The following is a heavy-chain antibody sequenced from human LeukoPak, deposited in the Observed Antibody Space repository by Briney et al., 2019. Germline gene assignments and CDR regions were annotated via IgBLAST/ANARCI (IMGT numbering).Heavy chain of an antibody. CDR1: GGSISSYY. Sequence: SETLSPTCTVSGGSISSYYWSWIRQPAGKGLEWIGRIYTSGSTNYNPSLKSRVTMSVDTSKNQFSLKLSSVTAADTAVYYCARVGHSSALDYYFDYWGQGTLVTVSS. CDR3: ARVGHSSALDYYFDY. J-gene: IGHJ4*02. D-gene: IGHD6-19*01. CDR2: IYTSGST. V-gene: IGHV4-4*07.